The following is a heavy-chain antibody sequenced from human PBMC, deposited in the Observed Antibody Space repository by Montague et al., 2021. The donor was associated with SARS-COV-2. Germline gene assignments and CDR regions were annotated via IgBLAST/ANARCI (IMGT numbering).Heavy chain of an antibody. CDR3: ARAPVAHITIFGVVTSFDY. Sequence: SETLSLTCTVSGGSISSYYWSWIRQPPGKGLEWIGYIYYSGSTNXNPSLKSRVTISVDTSKNQFSLKLSSVTAADTAVYYCARAPVAHITIFGVVTSFDYWGQRTLVTVSS. V-gene: IGHV4-59*01. CDR1: GGSISSYY. CDR2: IYYSGST. J-gene: IGHJ4*02. D-gene: IGHD3-3*01.